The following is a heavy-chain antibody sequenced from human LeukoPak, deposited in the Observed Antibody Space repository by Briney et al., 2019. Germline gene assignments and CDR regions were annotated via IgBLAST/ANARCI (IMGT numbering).Heavy chain of an antibody. Sequence: ASVKVSCKAFGGTFSSYAISWVRQAPGQGLEWMGGIIPIFGTANYAQKFQGRVTITTDESTSTAYMELSSLRSEDTAVYYCARDLGSDCSGGSCYRSAFDPWGQGTLVTVSS. CDR3: ARDLGSDCSGGSCYRSAFDP. CDR1: GGTFSSYA. V-gene: IGHV1-69*05. J-gene: IGHJ5*02. CDR2: IIPIFGTA. D-gene: IGHD2-15*01.